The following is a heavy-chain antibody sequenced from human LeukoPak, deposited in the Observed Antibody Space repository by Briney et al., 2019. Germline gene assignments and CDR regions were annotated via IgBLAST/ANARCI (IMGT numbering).Heavy chain of an antibody. Sequence: GASVKVSCKASGGTFSSYAISWVRQAPGQGLEWMGRIIPILGIANYAQKFQGRVTITADKSTSTAYMELSSLRSEDTAVYYCARVEYYYYGMDVWGQGTTVTVSS. CDR3: ARVEYYYYGMDV. CDR1: GGTFSSYA. CDR2: IIPILGIA. J-gene: IGHJ6*02. V-gene: IGHV1-69*04.